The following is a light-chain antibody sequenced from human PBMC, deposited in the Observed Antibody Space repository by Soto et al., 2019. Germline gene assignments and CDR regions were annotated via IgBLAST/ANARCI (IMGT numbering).Light chain of an antibody. V-gene: IGKV3D-15*01. CDR2: DAS. CDR3: QQYNSDTIT. Sequence: EMLLTQSPANLSLSPGKRATFSCRASESVSNKLAWYQQKPGQAPRVLIYDASARATGIPARFSGSGSGTDVTLTISRLQHEDVAVYYGQQYNSDTITFGQGTRLEIK. J-gene: IGKJ5*01. CDR1: ESVSNK.